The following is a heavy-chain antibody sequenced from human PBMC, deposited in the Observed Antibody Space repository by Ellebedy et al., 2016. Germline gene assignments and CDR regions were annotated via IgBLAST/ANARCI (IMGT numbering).Heavy chain of an antibody. CDR2: INPNSGGT. D-gene: IGHD6-13*01. CDR1: GYTFTGYY. V-gene: IGHV1-2*02. Sequence: ASVKVSCXASGYTFTGYYMHWVRQAPGQGLEWMGWINPNSGGTNYAQKFQGRVTMTRDTSISTAYMELSRLRSDDTAVYYCARALKQQSLGSYWGQGTLVTVSS. CDR3: ARALKQQSLGSY. J-gene: IGHJ4*02.